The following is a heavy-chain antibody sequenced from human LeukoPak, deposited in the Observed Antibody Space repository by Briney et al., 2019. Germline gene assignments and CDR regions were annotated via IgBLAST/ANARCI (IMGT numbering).Heavy chain of an antibody. CDR3: ARDESAAGRPKGAY. V-gene: IGHV3-48*04. CDR1: GFTFSSYR. J-gene: IGHJ4*02. D-gene: IGHD6-13*01. Sequence: GGSLRLSCAASGFTFSSYRMNWVRQAPGKGLEWVSYISSSSSTIYYADSVKGRFTISRDNAKNSLYLQMNSLRAEDTAVYYCARDESAAGRPKGAYWGQGTLVTVSS. CDR2: ISSSSSTI.